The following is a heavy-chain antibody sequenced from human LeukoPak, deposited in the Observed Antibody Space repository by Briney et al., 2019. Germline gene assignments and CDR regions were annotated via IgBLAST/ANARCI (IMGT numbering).Heavy chain of an antibody. CDR3: ARTITMVRGVENYYYYYGMDV. D-gene: IGHD3-10*01. CDR2: ISAYNGNT. V-gene: IGHV1-18*04. Sequence: ASVKVSCKASGYTFTSYGISWVRQAPGQGPEWMGWISAYNGNTNYAQKLQGRVTMTTDTSTSTAYMELRSLRSDDTAVYYCARTITMVRGVENYYYYYGMDVWGKGTTVTVSS. J-gene: IGHJ6*04. CDR1: GYTFTSYG.